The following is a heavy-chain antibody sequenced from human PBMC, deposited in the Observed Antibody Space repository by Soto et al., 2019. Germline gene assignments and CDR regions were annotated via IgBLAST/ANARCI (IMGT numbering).Heavy chain of an antibody. CDR2: ISSRGGST. CDR3: VKDRPKRDLRYFDWLSPDY. V-gene: IGHV3-64D*06. J-gene: IGHJ4*02. CDR1: GFTFSSYA. Sequence: PGGSLRLSCSASGFTFSSYAMHWVRQAPGKGLEYVSAISSRGGSTYYADSVKGRFTISRDNSKNTLYFQMSSLRAEDTAVYYFVKDRPKRDLRYFDWLSPDYWGQGTLVTVSS. D-gene: IGHD3-9*01.